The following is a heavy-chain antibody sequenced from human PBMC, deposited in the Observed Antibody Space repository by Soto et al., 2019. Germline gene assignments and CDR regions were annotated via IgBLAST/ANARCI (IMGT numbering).Heavy chain of an antibody. CDR3: AKDYDYGDSLPFDY. J-gene: IGHJ4*02. Sequence: EVQLLEAGRGLVQPGGALRLSCAASGFSFRDYGMSWVRQAPGKGLEWLSAIIGIGDTAYYADSVRGRFTISRDNSKNTLYLQLNDLGAEDTAIYYCAKDYDYGDSLPFDYWGQGTLVTVSS. V-gene: IGHV3-23*01. CDR1: GFSFRDYG. D-gene: IGHD4-17*01. CDR2: IIGIGDTA.